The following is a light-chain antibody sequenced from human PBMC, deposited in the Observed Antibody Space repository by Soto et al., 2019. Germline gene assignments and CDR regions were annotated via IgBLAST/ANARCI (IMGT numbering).Light chain of an antibody. CDR1: SSDVGGYNY. CDR2: DVS. Sequence: VLTQPASVSGSPGQSITISCTGTSSDVGGYNYVSWYQQHPGKAPKLMIYDVSNRPSGVSNRFSGSKSGNTASLTISGLQAEDEADYYCSSYTSSSLSFGTGTKVTVL. J-gene: IGLJ1*01. CDR3: SSYTSSSLS. V-gene: IGLV2-14*01.